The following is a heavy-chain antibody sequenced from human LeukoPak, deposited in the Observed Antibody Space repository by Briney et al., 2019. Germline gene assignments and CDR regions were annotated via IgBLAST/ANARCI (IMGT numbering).Heavy chain of an antibody. D-gene: IGHD6-13*01. CDR3: ARAPVIAAAGNDNAFDI. CDR1: GYTFTGYY. CDR2: INPNSGGT. Sequence: ASVKVSCKASGYTFTGYYIHWVRQAPGQGLEWMGWINPNSGGTHYAQKFQGRVTVTRDTSISTAYMELSRLRSDDTAVYFCARAPVIAAAGNDNAFDIWGQGTMVIVSS. V-gene: IGHV1-2*02. J-gene: IGHJ3*02.